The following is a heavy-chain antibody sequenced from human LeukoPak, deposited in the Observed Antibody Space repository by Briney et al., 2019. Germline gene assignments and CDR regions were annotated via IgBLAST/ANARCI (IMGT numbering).Heavy chain of an antibody. V-gene: IGHV4-39*01. CDR2: IYYSGST. Sequence: WVRQAPGKGLEWIGGIYYSGSTYYNPSLKSRVTISVDTSKNQFSLKLSSVTAADTAVYYCARLGYDYGSGSKNAFDIWGQGTMVTVSS. D-gene: IGHD3-10*01. J-gene: IGHJ3*02. CDR3: ARLGYDYGSGSKNAFDI.